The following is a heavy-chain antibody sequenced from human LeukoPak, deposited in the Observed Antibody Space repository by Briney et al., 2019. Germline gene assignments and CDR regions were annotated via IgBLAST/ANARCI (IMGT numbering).Heavy chain of an antibody. CDR2: IDIDGTIT. Sequence: GGSLRLSCAASGFTFSTNWMHWVRQAPGKGLVWVSRIDIDGTITSYADSVKGRFTISRDNAKNTLYLQMNSLRVEDTAVYYCSRVGRDHYYYYMDVWGKGTTVTVSS. J-gene: IGHJ6*03. CDR3: SRVGRDHYYYYMDV. D-gene: IGHD2-15*01. CDR1: GFTFSTNW. V-gene: IGHV3-74*03.